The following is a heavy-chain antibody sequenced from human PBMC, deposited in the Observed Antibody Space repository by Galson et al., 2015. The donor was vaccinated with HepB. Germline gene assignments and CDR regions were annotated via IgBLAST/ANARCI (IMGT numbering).Heavy chain of an antibody. CDR3: YVGHYVNS. J-gene: IGHJ4*02. CDR1: GITFTNFW. Sequence: SLRLSCAASGITFTNFWLTWVRQVPGKGLEWVASIKKDGTQRNYVDSVKGRFTISRDNAKQSLYLQMDGLRAEDTAIYYCYVGHYVNSWGQGTLVTVSS. V-gene: IGHV3-7*01. D-gene: IGHD3-16*01. CDR2: IKKDGTQR.